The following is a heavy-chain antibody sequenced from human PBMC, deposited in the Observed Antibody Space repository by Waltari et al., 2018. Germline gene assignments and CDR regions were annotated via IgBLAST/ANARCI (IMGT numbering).Heavy chain of an antibody. J-gene: IGHJ5*02. CDR2: ISSSSSYI. V-gene: IGHV3-21*01. Sequence: EVQLVESGGGLVKPGGSLRLSCAASGFTFSSYSMNWVRQAPGKGLEWVSSISSSSSYIYYADSVKGRFIISRDNSKNMAYLQMNSLTAEDTGVYYCVKIDVRGDLSWGQGTLVTVSS. CDR1: GFTFSSYS. CDR3: VKIDVRGDLS. D-gene: IGHD3-10*01.